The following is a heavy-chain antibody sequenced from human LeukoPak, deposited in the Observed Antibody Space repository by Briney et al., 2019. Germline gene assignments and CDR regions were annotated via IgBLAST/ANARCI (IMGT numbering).Heavy chain of an antibody. CDR1: GGSISSYY. V-gene: IGHV4-59*01. J-gene: IGHJ4*02. CDR3: ARLPMRIFGVVIEYYFDY. Sequence: SETLSLTCTVSGGSISSYYWSWIRLPPGKGLEWIGYIYYSGSTNYNPSLKSRVTISVDTSKNQFSLKLSSVTAADTAVYYCARLPMRIFGVVIEYYFDYWGQGTLVTVSS. CDR2: IYYSGST. D-gene: IGHD3-3*01.